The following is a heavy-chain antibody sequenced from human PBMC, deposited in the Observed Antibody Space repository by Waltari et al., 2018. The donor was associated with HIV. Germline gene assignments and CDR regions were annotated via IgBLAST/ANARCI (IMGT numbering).Heavy chain of an antibody. V-gene: IGHV3-30*04. J-gene: IGHJ6*02. CDR2: ISYDGSNK. CDR3: ASFSGYGYYYYYTMDV. CDR1: GLTFSSYA. D-gene: IGHD5-12*01. Sequence: QVQLVESGGGVVQPGRSLRLSCAASGLTFSSYALHLVRQAPGKGLEWVAVISYDGSNKYYADSVKGRFTISRDNSKNTLYLQMNSLRAEDTAVYYCASFSGYGYYYYYTMDVWGQGTTVTVSS.